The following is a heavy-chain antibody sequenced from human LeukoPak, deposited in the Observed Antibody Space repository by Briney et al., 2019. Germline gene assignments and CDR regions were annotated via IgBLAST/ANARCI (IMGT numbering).Heavy chain of an antibody. V-gene: IGHV3-7*02. Sequence: GGSLRLSCAASGFTFSNYWMTWVRQAPGKGLEWVANIKEDGSTRYLVDSVKGRFTISRDNAKNTLYLQMNSLRAEDTAVYYCARGDSGYYYTYYFDYWGQGTLVTVSS. J-gene: IGHJ4*02. D-gene: IGHD3-22*01. CDR2: IKEDGSTR. CDR1: GFTFSNYW. CDR3: ARGDSGYYYTYYFDY.